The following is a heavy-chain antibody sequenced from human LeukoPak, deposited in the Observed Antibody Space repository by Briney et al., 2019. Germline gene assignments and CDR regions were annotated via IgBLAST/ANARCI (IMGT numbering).Heavy chain of an antibody. J-gene: IGHJ5*02. V-gene: IGHV1-69*13. CDR3: ARAQNGYSSGWYRAGHWFDP. D-gene: IGHD6-19*01. CDR1: GGTFSSYA. CDR2: IIPIFGTA. Sequence: RASVKVSCKASGGTFSSYAISWVRQAPGQGLEWMGGIIPIFGTANYAQKFQGRVTITADESTSTAYMELSSLRSEDTAVYYCARAQNGYSSGWYRAGHWFDPWGQGTLVTVSS.